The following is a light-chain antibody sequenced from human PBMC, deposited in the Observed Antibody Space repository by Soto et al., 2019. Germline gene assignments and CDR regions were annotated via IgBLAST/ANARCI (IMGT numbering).Light chain of an antibody. J-gene: IGKJ1*01. Sequence: EIVLTQSPGPLSLSPGERATLSCRASQSVSSNYLAWYQQKSGQAPRLLIYGASRRATGIPDRFSGSGSGTAFTLTISRVEPEDCAVYYCQQYGGSPRTFGQGTKVEIK. CDR3: QQYGGSPRT. CDR1: QSVSSNY. CDR2: GAS. V-gene: IGKV3-20*01.